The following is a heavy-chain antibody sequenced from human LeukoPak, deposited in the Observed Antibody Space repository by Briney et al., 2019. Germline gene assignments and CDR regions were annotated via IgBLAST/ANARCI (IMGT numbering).Heavy chain of an antibody. V-gene: IGHV5-51*01. J-gene: IGHJ4*02. CDR1: GYTFTSYW. Sequence: GESLKISCEGSGYTFTSYWIAWVRQMPGKGLEWMGIIYPGDSDTRYSPSFQGQVTISADKSISTAYLQWSSLTASDTAMYYCARHRKDDSSGYYDYWGQGTLVTVSS. CDR2: IYPGDSDT. CDR3: ARHRKDDSSGYYDY. D-gene: IGHD3-22*01.